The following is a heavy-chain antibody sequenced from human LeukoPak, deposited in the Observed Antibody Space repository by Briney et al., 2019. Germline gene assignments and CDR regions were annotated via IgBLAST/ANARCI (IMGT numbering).Heavy chain of an antibody. CDR3: ARPYSNYVGNDAFAI. CDR1: GGSFSGYY. V-gene: IGHV4-34*01. D-gene: IGHD4-11*01. J-gene: IGHJ3*02. Sequence: PSETLSLTCAVYGGSFSGYYWGWIRQPPGKGLEWIGTIHDTGSTYYNPSLKSRVTISVDTSKNQFSLKLTSATAADTAVYYCARPYSNYVGNDAFAIWGRGTMVTVSS. CDR2: IHDTGST.